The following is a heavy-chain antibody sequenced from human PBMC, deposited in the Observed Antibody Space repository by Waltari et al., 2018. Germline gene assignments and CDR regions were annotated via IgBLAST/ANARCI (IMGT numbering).Heavy chain of an antibody. J-gene: IGHJ6*02. CDR2: FDPEDGET. CDR3: ATEELGYCSGGSCHYGMDV. V-gene: IGHV1-24*01. Sequence: QVQLVQSGAEVKKPGASVKVSCKVSGYTLTELSMHWVRQAPGKGLEWMGGFDPEDGETIYAQKFQGRVTMTEDTSTDTAYMELSSLGSEDTAVYYCATEELGYCSGGSCHYGMDVWGQGTTVTVSS. CDR1: GYTLTELS. D-gene: IGHD2-15*01.